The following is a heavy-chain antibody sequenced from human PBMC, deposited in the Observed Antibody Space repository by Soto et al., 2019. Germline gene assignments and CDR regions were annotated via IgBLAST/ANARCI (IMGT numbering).Heavy chain of an antibody. V-gene: IGHV3-20*04. CDR3: ERVLRVRDSRWYLYVYYYYYGRDV. J-gene: IGHJ6*02. CDR1: GFTFDDYG. D-gene: IGHD3-22*01. Sequence: GGSLRLSCAASGFTFDDYGMSWVRQAPGKGLEWVSGINWNGGSTGYADSVKGRFTISRDNAKNSLYLQMNSLRAEDTALYYCERVLRVRDSRWYLYVYYYYYGRDVWGQVTTVTVSS. CDR2: INWNGGST.